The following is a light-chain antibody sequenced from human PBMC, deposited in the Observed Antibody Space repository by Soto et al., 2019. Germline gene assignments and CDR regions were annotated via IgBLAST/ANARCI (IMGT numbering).Light chain of an antibody. V-gene: IGKV1-5*01. CDR3: QQYDNYPLT. CDR1: QSVRSW. Sequence: GDRVTITCRASQSVRSWLAWYQQKPGRAPKFLIYDASSLESGVPSWFSGSRSGTEFTLTISNLQPDDFATYYCQQYDNYPLTFGGGTKVEI. J-gene: IGKJ4*01. CDR2: DAS.